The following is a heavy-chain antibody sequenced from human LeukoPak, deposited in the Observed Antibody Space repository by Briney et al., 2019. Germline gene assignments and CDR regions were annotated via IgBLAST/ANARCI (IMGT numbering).Heavy chain of an antibody. CDR1: DYSISSGYGYY. Sequence: SETLSLTCTVSDYSISSGYGYYWGWIRQPPGKGLEWIGNIYHSGITYYNHFNSSLKSRVTISIDPSKNQFSLRLTSVTAADTAVYFCATLVSTRYYFDYWGQGTLVTVSS. CDR3: ATLVSTRYYFDY. V-gene: IGHV4-38-2*02. D-gene: IGHD5/OR15-5a*01. J-gene: IGHJ4*02. CDR2: IYHSGIT.